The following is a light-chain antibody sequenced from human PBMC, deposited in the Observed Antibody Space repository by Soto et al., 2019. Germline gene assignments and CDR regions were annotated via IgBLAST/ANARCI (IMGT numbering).Light chain of an antibody. CDR3: QSYDSRLSAYV. Sequence: QPVLTQAPSVSGAPGQRVTISCTGSSSNVGAGYDVHWYQQLPGTAPKLLIYYNTNRPSGVPDRFSASKSGISASLAITGLQAEDEADYYCQSYDSRLSAYVFGGGTKLTVL. J-gene: IGLJ2*01. CDR1: SSNVGAGYD. V-gene: IGLV1-40*01. CDR2: YNT.